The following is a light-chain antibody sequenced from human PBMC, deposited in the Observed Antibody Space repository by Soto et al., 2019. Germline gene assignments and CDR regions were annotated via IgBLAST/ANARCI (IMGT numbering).Light chain of an antibody. CDR2: GAS. V-gene: IGKV3-15*01. CDR1: QTISTN. Sequence: EVVMAQSPATLSVSPGERATLSCRASQTISTNLAWYQQKPGQAPRLLIYGASTRAAGIPARFSGSGSGTEFTLTISNLQSEDFAVYYCQQFGSQQYGTPLALTFGGGAKVDIK. CDR3: QQFGSQQYGTPLALT. J-gene: IGKJ4*01.